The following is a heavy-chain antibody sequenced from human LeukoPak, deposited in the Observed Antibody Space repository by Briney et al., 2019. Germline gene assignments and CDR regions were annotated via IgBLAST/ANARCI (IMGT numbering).Heavy chain of an antibody. CDR1: GFTFSSYG. V-gene: IGHV3-21*01. Sequence: GGSLRLSCAASGFTFSSYGMNWVRQAPGKGLEWVSSISSSSSYIYYADSVKGRFTISRDNAKNSLYLQMNSLRAEDTAVYYCARDPAGSGSYYRGSDAFDIWGQGTMVTVSS. D-gene: IGHD3-10*01. J-gene: IGHJ3*02. CDR2: ISSSSSYI. CDR3: ARDPAGSGSYYRGSDAFDI.